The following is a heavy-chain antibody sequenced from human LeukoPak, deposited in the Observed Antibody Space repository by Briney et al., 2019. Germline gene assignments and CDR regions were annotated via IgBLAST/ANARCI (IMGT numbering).Heavy chain of an antibody. CDR3: AKDGDGYCSSTSCYTIPGY. CDR2: ISGSGGST. V-gene: IGHV3-23*01. J-gene: IGHJ4*02. CDR1: GFTFSSYA. D-gene: IGHD2-2*02. Sequence: GGSLRLSCAASGFTFSSYAMSWVRQAPGKGLEWVSAISGSGGSTYYADSVKSRFTISRDNSKNTLYLQMNSLRAEDTAVYYCAKDGDGYCSSTSCYTIPGYWGQGTLVTVSS.